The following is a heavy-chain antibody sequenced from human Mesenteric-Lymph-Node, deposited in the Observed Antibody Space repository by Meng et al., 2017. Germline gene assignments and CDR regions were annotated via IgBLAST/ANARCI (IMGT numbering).Heavy chain of an antibody. CDR2: ISGSGGST. D-gene: IGHD6-19*01. Sequence: GESLKISCAASGFTFSSYAMSWVRQAPGKGLEWVSAISGSGGSTYYADSVKGRFTISRDNSKNTLYLQMNSLRAEDTAVYYCAKPSSSGWPLDAFDIWGQGTMVTVSS. J-gene: IGHJ3*02. CDR1: GFTFSSYA. V-gene: IGHV3-23*01. CDR3: AKPSSSGWPLDAFDI.